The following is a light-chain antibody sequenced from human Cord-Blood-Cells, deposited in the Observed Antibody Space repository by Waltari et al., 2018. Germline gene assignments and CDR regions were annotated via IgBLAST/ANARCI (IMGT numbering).Light chain of an antibody. V-gene: IGKV1-39*01. CDR3: QQSYSTPWT. CDR2: AAS. J-gene: IGKJ1*01. CDR1: QSISSY. Sequence: DIQMNQSQSSLPASVGARVTITCRASQSISSYLNWYQQKPGKAPKLLIYAASSLQSGVPSRFSGSGSGTDFTLTISSLQPEDFATYYCQQSYSTPWTFGQGTKVEIK.